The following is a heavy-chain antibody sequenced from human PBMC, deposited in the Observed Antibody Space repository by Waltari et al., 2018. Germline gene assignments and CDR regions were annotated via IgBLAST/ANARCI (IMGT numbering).Heavy chain of an antibody. CDR1: GFTFNNFG. D-gene: IGHD3-16*01. CDR3: ARNIMRRIDE. J-gene: IGHJ4*02. CDR2: ISAYSGAT. V-gene: IGHV1-18*01. Sequence: QVRLVQSGTEVKRPGASVQVSCKASGFTFNNFGFSWVRQAPGHGLECLGWISAYSGATHYAEKFQGRVTMTTDTSTDIVYMDLRSLRSDDTAVYFCARNIMRRIDEWGQGTLLTVSS.